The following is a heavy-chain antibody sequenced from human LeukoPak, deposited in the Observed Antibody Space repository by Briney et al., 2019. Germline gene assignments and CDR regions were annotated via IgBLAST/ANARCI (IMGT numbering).Heavy chain of an antibody. CDR2: IYHSGST. V-gene: IGHV4-4*02. CDR1: GGSISSSNW. CDR3: ARDDSSGYSFDY. D-gene: IGHD3-22*01. J-gene: IGHJ4*02. Sequence: PSETLSLTCAVSGGSISSSNWWSWVRQPPGKGLEWIGEIYHSGSTNYNPSLKSRVTISVDNSKNQFSLKLSSVTAADTAVYYCARDDSSGYSFDYWGQGTLVTVSS.